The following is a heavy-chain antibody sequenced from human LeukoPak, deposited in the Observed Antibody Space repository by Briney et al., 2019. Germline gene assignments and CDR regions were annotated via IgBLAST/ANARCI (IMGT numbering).Heavy chain of an antibody. Sequence: GGSLRLSCAVSGFALSNYSMNWVRQAPGKGLEWISYISGSGFTIHYADSVKGRFTISRDNAKNSLYLQMNSLRAEDTAVYYCARGVPKTSYYYYMDVWGKGTTVTVSS. CDR1: GFALSNYS. J-gene: IGHJ6*03. CDR3: ARGVPKTSYYYYMDV. V-gene: IGHV3-48*01. D-gene: IGHD4-11*01. CDR2: ISGSGFTI.